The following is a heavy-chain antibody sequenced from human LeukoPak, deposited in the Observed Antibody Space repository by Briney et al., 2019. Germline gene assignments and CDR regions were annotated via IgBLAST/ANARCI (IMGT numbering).Heavy chain of an antibody. Sequence: ASVKVSCKASGYTFTGYYMHWVRQAPGQGLEWMGWINPNSGGTNYAQKFQGRVTMARDTSISTAYMELSRLRSDDTAVYYCARVKYSSRSTGDRSFDYWGQGTLVTVSS. CDR1: GYTFTGYY. J-gene: IGHJ4*02. D-gene: IGHD6-6*01. V-gene: IGHV1-2*02. CDR3: ARVKYSSRSTGDRSFDY. CDR2: INPNSGGT.